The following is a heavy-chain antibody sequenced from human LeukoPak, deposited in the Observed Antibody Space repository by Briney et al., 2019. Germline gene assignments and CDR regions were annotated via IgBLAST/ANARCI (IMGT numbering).Heavy chain of an antibody. CDR3: ARDKHYYDSSNYV. V-gene: IGHV3-20*04. CDR1: GFTFNDYG. Sequence: GGSLRLSCAASGFTFNDYGMSWVRQGPGKGLEWVSGINWNGGTTGYADSVRGRFTISRDNAKNSLYLQMNSLRAEDTALYYCARDKHYYDSSNYVWGQGPRSPSP. CDR2: INWNGGTT. D-gene: IGHD3-22*01. J-gene: IGHJ6*02.